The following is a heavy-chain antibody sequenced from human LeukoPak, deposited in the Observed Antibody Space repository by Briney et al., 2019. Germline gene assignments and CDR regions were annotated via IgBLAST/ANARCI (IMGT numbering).Heavy chain of an antibody. J-gene: IGHJ6*02. V-gene: IGHV4-59*01. CDR2: IYYSGST. D-gene: IGHD3-3*01. Sequence: NPSETQSLTCTVSGGSISSYYWSWIRQPPGKGLEWIGYIYYSGSTNYNPSLKSRVTISVDTSKNQFSLKLSSVTAADTAVYYCARDTSRITIFGVVSYGMDVWGQGTTVTVSS. CDR1: GGSISSYY. CDR3: ARDTSRITIFGVVSYGMDV.